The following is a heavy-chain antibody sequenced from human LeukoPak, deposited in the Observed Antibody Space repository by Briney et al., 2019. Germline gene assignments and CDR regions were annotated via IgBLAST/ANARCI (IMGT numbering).Heavy chain of an antibody. CDR1: GGTFSSYA. CDR3: AREWSTYDILTGYLRS. V-gene: IGHV1-69*01. D-gene: IGHD3-9*01. CDR2: IIPIFGTA. J-gene: IGHJ4*02. Sequence: SVKVSCKGSGGTFSSYAISWVRQAPGQGLEWMGGIIPIFGTANYAQKFQGRVTITADESTSTASMELSSLRSEDTAVYYCAREWSTYDILTGYLRSWGQGTLVTVSS.